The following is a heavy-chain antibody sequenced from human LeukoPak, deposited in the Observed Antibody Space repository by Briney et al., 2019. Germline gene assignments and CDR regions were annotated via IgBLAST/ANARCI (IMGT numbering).Heavy chain of an antibody. Sequence: ASVKVSCKASGYTFTGYYMHWVRQAPGQGLEWMGWINPKSGGTNYAQKFQGRVTMTRDTSISTAYMELSRLRYDDTAVYYCARDITLPEWLFQGYYFDYWGQGTLVTVSS. J-gene: IGHJ4*01. CDR2: INPKSGGT. CDR1: GYTFTGYY. D-gene: IGHD3-3*01. CDR3: ARDITLPEWLFQGYYFDY. V-gene: IGHV1-2*02.